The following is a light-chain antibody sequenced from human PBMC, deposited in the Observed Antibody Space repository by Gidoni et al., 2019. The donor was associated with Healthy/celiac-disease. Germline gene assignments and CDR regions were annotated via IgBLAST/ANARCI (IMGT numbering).Light chain of an antibody. J-gene: IGKJ5*01. CDR2: AAS. Sequence: IQMTHSPSSLSASVGDRVTITCRASQSISSYLEWDQQKPGKAPKPLIYAASSLQSGVPPRFNGSGSGTDFTLTISSVRPEGFAAYYCQQSYSTAITFGQGTQLEIK. CDR1: QSISSY. CDR3: QQSYSTAIT. V-gene: IGKV1-39*01.